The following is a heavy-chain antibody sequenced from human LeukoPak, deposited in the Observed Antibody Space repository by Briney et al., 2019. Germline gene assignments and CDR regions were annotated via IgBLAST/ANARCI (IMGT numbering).Heavy chain of an antibody. D-gene: IGHD1-26*01. Sequence: PGGSLRLSCAASGFTFSSYGMHWVRQAPGKGLEWVAVISYDGSNKYYADSVKGRFTISRDNSKNTLYLQMNSLRAEDTAVYYFAKGDTGIVGAAFDYWGQGTLVTVSS. CDR3: AKGDTGIVGAAFDY. J-gene: IGHJ4*02. V-gene: IGHV3-30*18. CDR1: GFTFSSYG. CDR2: ISYDGSNK.